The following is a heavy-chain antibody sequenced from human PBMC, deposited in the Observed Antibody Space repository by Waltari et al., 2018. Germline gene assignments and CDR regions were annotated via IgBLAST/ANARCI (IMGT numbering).Heavy chain of an antibody. CDR1: GGSISSHY. CDR3: ARFSVTMRLFDY. CDR2: IYYSGST. D-gene: IGHD4-17*01. Sequence: QVQLQESGPGLVKPSETLSLTCTVSGGSISSHYWSWIRQPPGKGLEWIGYIYYSGSTNYHPSLKSRVTISVDTSKNQFSLKLSSVTAADTAVYYCARFSVTMRLFDYWGQGTLVTVSS. J-gene: IGHJ4*02. V-gene: IGHV4-59*11.